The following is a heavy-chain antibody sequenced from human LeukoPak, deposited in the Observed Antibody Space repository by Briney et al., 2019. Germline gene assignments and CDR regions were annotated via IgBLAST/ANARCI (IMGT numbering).Heavy chain of an antibody. V-gene: IGHV4-59*01. CDR3: ARDEGYSGGWYSGFDI. Sequence: SEALSLTCTVSNASISSSSWAWIRQPPGKGLEWIAFIYDSRPTNHTPSLQSRVRISVDTSKNQFSLKLNSVTASDTAVYYCARDEGYSGGWYSGFDIWGPGTVVTVSS. J-gene: IGHJ3*02. D-gene: IGHD6-19*01. CDR2: IYDSRPT. CDR1: NASISSSS.